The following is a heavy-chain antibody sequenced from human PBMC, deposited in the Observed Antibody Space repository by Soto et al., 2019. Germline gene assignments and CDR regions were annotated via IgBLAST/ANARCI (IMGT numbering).Heavy chain of an antibody. D-gene: IGHD4-17*01. V-gene: IGHV1-2*04. CDR3: ATWVDYGDFEGFDF. Sequence: QGQLLQSGAEVKKPGASVKVSCKTSGYSFMDYKLHWVRQAPGQGLEWMGWVDPNGGGSNSAQKFHGSVTMTWDTSITTAYLDLTRLTTNDTATYFCATWVDYGDFEGFDFWGQGTLVTVSS. CDR2: VDPNGGGS. J-gene: IGHJ4*02. CDR1: GYSFMDYK.